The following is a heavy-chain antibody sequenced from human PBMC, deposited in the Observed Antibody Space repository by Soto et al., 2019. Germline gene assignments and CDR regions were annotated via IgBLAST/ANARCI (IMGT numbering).Heavy chain of an antibody. J-gene: IGHJ6*02. Sequence: QVQLQESGPGLVKPSGTLSLTCAVSGGFISSSNWWSWVRQPPGKGLEWIGEIYHSGSTNYNPSLKSRVTISVDQSKTQFSLKLSSVTAADTAVYYCAKVSGSYYYGMDVWGQGTTVTVSS. CDR2: IYHSGST. CDR1: GGFISSSNW. CDR3: AKVSGSYYYGMDV. V-gene: IGHV4-4*02. D-gene: IGHD1-26*01.